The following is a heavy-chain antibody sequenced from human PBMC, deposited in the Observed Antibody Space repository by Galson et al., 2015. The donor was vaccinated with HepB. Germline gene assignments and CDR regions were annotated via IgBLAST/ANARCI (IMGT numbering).Heavy chain of an antibody. CDR2: ISGSAGTR. CDR1: GFTFSSYT. V-gene: IGHV3-23*01. Sequence: SLRLSCAASGFTFSSYTMSWVRQAPGKGLEWVSSISGSAGTRRDAQSVKGRFTGSRDNSRKTLYLQMNSLRVDDTAVYYWAKDRISVLGVLTSSSFDSWGQGTLVAVSS. CDR3: AKDRISVLGVLTSSSFDS. D-gene: IGHD3-3*01. J-gene: IGHJ4*02.